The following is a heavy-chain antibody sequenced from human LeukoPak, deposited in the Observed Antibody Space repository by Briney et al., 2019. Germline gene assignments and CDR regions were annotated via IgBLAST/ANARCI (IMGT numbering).Heavy chain of an antibody. CDR2: ISSNGGST. Sequence: GGSLRLSCSASGFTFSYYAMHWVRQAPGKGLEYVSAISSNGGSTYYADSVKGRFTISRDNSKSTLYLQMSSLRGEDTAVYYCVKERSTRLAAGTFDYWGQGTLVTVSS. D-gene: IGHD6-13*01. CDR3: VKERSTRLAAGTFDY. CDR1: GFTFSYYA. V-gene: IGHV3-64D*09. J-gene: IGHJ4*02.